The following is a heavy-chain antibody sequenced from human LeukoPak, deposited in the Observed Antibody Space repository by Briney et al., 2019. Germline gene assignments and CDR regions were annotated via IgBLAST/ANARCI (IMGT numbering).Heavy chain of an antibody. CDR3: ARDSYYYDSSGYYRYDY. J-gene: IGHJ4*02. CDR1: GGSISSYY. Sequence: SEILSLTCTVSGGSISSYYWSWIRQPAGKGLEWIGRMYTSGSTNYNPSLKSRVTMSVDTSKNQFSLKLSSVTAADTAVYYCARDSYYYDSSGYYRYDYWGQGTLVTVSS. V-gene: IGHV4-4*07. D-gene: IGHD3-22*01. CDR2: MYTSGST.